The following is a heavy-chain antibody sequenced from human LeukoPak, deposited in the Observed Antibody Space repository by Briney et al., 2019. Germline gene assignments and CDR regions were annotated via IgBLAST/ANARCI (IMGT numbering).Heavy chain of an antibody. J-gene: IGHJ6*02. V-gene: IGHV3-7*03. CDR1: GFTFSNYW. D-gene: IGHD3-10*02. CDR3: ARDVRLRSMDV. Sequence: PGGSLRLSCAASGFTFSNYWMSWVRQAPGKGLEWVANIRQDGNEKYYVDSVKGRFTISGDNAKISLYLQMNSLRAEDTAIYYCARDVRLRSMDVWGQGTTVTVSS. CDR2: IRQDGNEK.